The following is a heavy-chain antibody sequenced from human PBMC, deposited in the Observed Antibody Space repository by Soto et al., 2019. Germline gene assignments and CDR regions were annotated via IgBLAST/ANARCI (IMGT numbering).Heavy chain of an antibody. V-gene: IGHV2-5*01. Sequence: QITLKESGPTLVKPTQTLTLTCTFSWFSLITSGVGVGWIRQPPGKALEWLALIYWNDNQRYSPSLKSSITIDEDTSQNQVVLTMTTMDPVDTAAYYCERRLSHYIEWFAPWGQGSLVTVAS. D-gene: IGHD4-4*01. J-gene: IGHJ5*02. CDR2: IYWNDNQ. CDR1: WFSLITSGVG. CDR3: ERRLSHYIEWFAP.